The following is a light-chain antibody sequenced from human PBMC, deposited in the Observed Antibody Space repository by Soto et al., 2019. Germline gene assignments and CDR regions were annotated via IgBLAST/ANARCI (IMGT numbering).Light chain of an antibody. CDR2: GVS. V-gene: IGLV2-14*01. CDR3: SSYSSISTRV. CDR1: SSDVGGYNY. J-gene: IGLJ3*02. Sequence: QSALTQPASVSGSPGQSITISCTGTSSDVGGYNYVSWYQQYPGKVPKLMIYGVSNRPSGVSNRFSGSKSGNTASLTISALQAEDEDDYYCSSYSSISTRVFGGGTKLTVL.